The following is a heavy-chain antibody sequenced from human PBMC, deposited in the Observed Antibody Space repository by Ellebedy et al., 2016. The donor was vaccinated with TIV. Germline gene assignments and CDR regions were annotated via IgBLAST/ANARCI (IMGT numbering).Heavy chain of an antibody. CDR2: ISNNGGST. Sequence: PGGSLRLSCAASGFTFSNYAMHWVRQAPGKGLEYVSAISNNGGSTFYANSLKGRFTISRDNSKNTLYLQMGSLRAEDMAVYYCARGPLAVAGTCLDYWGQGTLVTVSS. CDR3: ARGPLAVAGTCLDY. CDR1: GFTFSNYA. D-gene: IGHD6-19*01. J-gene: IGHJ4*02. V-gene: IGHV3-64*01.